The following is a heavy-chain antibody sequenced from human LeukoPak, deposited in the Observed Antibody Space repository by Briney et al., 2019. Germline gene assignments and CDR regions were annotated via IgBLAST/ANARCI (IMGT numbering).Heavy chain of an antibody. CDR1: GGSFSGYY. CDR3: ATGVFGRYSSGWYGRVGFDY. J-gene: IGHJ4*02. CDR2: INYSGST. V-gene: IGHV4-34*01. Sequence: SETLSLTCAVYGGSFSGYYWSWIRQPPGKGLEWIGGINYSGSTNYNPSLKSRVTISVDTSKNQFSLKLSSVTAADTAVYYCATGVFGRYSSGWYGRVGFDYWGQGTLVTVSS. D-gene: IGHD6-19*01.